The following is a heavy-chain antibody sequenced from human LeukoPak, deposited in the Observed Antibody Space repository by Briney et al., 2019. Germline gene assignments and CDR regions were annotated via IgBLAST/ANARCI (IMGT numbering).Heavy chain of an antibody. CDR2: ISSSGSTI. V-gene: IGHV3-48*03. CDR3: ARARLTDYVWGRRTFDI. J-gene: IGHJ3*02. Sequence: GGSLRLSCAASGFTFSTYAMNWVCQAPGKGLEWVSYISSSGSTIYYADSVKGRFTISRDNAKKSLYLQMNSLRAEDTAVYYCARARLTDYVWGRRTFDIWGQGTMVTVSS. CDR1: GFTFSTYA. D-gene: IGHD3-16*01.